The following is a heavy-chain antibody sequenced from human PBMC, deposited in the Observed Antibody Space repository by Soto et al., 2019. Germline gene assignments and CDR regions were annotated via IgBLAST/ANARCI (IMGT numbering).Heavy chain of an antibody. Sequence: PSETLSLTCTVSGGSISSYYWSWIRQPPGKGLEWIGYIYYSGSTNYNPSLKSRVTISVDTSKNQFSLKLSSVTAADTAVYYCAGSFITIFGVVIHYYYYMDVWGKGTTVTVSS. CDR3: AGSFITIFGVVIHYYYYMDV. CDR1: GGSISSYY. V-gene: IGHV4-59*08. J-gene: IGHJ6*03. CDR2: IYYSGST. D-gene: IGHD3-3*01.